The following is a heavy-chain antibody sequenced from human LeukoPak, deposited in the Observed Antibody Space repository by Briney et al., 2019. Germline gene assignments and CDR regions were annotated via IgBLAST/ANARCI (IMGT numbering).Heavy chain of an antibody. V-gene: IGHV3-9*03. Sequence: GISLRLSCAASGFTFDDYAMHWVRQAPGKGLEWVSGISWHSGSIGYADSVKGRFTIPRDNAKNSLYLQMNSLRAEDMALYYCAKATYYDFWSGFSPIDYWGQGTLVTVSS. D-gene: IGHD3-3*01. CDR2: ISWHSGSI. CDR1: GFTFDDYA. J-gene: IGHJ4*02. CDR3: AKATYYDFWSGFSPIDY.